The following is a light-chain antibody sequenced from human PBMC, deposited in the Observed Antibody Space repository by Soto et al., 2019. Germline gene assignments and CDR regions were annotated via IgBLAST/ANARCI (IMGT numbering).Light chain of an antibody. CDR1: QSVSSN. J-gene: IGKJ1*01. V-gene: IGKV3-15*01. Sequence: EILMTQSPATLSVYPGERATLSCRASQSVSSNLAWYQQKPGQAPRLLIYGASTRATGIPARFSGSGSGTEFTLTISSLQSEDFAVYYCQQYNNWPGTFGQGTKVEIK. CDR3: QQYNNWPGT. CDR2: GAS.